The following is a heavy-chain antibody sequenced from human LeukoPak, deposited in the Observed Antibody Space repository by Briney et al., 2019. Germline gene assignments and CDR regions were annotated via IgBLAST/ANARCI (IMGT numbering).Heavy chain of an antibody. V-gene: IGHV1-2*02. J-gene: IGHJ4*02. D-gene: IGHD2-2*01. CDR2: INPNSGGT. CDR1: GYTFTGYY. Sequence: ASVKVSCKASGYTFTGYYMHWVRQAPGQGLEWMGWINPNSGGTNYAQKFQGRVTMTRDTSISTAYMELSRLRSDDTAVYYCARGRFLTPVVVPAAIREKFDYWGQGTLVTVSS. CDR3: ARGRFLTPVVVPAAIREKFDY.